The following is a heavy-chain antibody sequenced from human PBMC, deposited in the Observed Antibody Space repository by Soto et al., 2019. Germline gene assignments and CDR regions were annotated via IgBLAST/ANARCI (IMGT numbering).Heavy chain of an antibody. D-gene: IGHD3-10*02. Sequence: QVQLVQSGADVKKPGASVKVSCKTSGYNFNGYSIHWVRQAPGQGLEWMGWINTNSGGTNYAQKIEVRVTMTRDTSISTANMEMPSLRFVDSAVYYCVSRFACDLDYWGQGTLVTVSS. CDR1: GYNFNGYS. CDR2: INTNSGGT. J-gene: IGHJ4*02. V-gene: IGHV1-2*02. CDR3: VSRFACDLDY.